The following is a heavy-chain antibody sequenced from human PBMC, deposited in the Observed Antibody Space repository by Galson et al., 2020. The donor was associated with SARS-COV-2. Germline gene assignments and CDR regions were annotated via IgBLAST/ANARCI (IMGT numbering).Heavy chain of an antibody. CDR3: ARGGCSGGSCYSRFDY. CDR1: GYTFTGYY. V-gene: IGHV1-2*02. CDR2: INPNSGGT. Sequence: ASVKVSCKASGYTFTGYYMHWVRQAPGQGLEWMGWINPNSGGTNYAQKFQGRVTMTRDTSISTAYMELSRLRSDDTAVYYCARGGCSGGSCYSRFDYWGQGTLVTVSS. J-gene: IGHJ4*02. D-gene: IGHD2-15*01.